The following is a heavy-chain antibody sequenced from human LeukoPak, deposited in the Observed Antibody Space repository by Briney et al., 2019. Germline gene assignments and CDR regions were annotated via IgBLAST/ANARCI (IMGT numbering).Heavy chain of an antibody. CDR3: ARDKQLDWAHYYYSYMDV. CDR1: GYTFTGYY. D-gene: IGHD1-1*01. Sequence: AASVKVSCKASGYTFTGYYMHWVRQAPGQGLEWMGWINPNSGGTNYAQKFQGRVTMTRDTPISTAYMELSRLRSDDTAVYYCARDKQLDWAHYYYSYMDVWGKGTTVTVSS. CDR2: INPNSGGT. J-gene: IGHJ6*03. V-gene: IGHV1-2*02.